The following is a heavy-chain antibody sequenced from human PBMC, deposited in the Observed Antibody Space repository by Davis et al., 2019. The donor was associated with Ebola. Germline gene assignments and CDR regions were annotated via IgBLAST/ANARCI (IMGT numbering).Heavy chain of an antibody. CDR2: ISAYNGHT. CDR3: ARGRDGGWDFDY. V-gene: IGHV1-18*01. Sequence: ASAKVSCKASAYTFNSHGIIWVRQAPGQGLEWMAWISAYNGHTNYAQKFQGRITLTTDTSTSTVYMELRSLTSDDTAEYYCARGRDGGWDFDYWGQGTLVTVSS. CDR1: AYTFNSHG. J-gene: IGHJ4*02. D-gene: IGHD6-19*01.